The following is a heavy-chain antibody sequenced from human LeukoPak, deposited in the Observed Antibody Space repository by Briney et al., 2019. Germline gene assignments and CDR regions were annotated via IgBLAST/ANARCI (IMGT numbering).Heavy chain of an antibody. D-gene: IGHD3-10*01. CDR1: GGSTSSGGYS. V-gene: IGHV4-30-2*01. CDR3: AGARITMVRGVIYYYYGMDV. Sequence: SETLSLTCAVSGGSTSSGGYSWSWIRQPPGKGLEWIGYIYHCGSTYYNPSLKSRVTISVDRSKNQFSLKLSSVTAADTAVYYCAGARITMVRGVIYYYYGMDVWGQGTTVTVSS. J-gene: IGHJ6*02. CDR2: IYHCGST.